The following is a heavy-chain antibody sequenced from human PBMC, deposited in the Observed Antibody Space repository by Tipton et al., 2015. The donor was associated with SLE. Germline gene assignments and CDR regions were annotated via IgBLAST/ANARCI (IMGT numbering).Heavy chain of an antibody. Sequence: QLVQSGGGLVQPGGSLRLSCAASGFTFSSYWMSWVRQAPGKGLEWVANIKQDGSEKYYVDSVKGRFTISRDNAKNSLYLQMNSLRAEDTAVYYCARDDYGDYELFDYWGQGTLVTVSS. CDR1: GFTFSSYW. CDR2: IKQDGSEK. CDR3: ARDDYGDYELFDY. J-gene: IGHJ4*02. V-gene: IGHV3-7*01. D-gene: IGHD4-17*01.